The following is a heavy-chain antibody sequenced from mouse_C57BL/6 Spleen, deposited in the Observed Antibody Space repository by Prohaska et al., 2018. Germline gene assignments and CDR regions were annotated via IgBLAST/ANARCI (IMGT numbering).Heavy chain of an antibody. CDR3: AVLRDY. CDR1: GYTFTSFW. Sequence: QVQLQQPGAELVIPGASVKLSCKASGYTFTSFWIHCVKQMPGQGLEWIGEIDSSDSYTNYNQKFKGKDTLTVDKSSSTAYMQLSSLTSEDSAVYYCAVLRDYWGQGTTLTVSS. V-gene: IGHV1-69*01. CDR2: IDSSDSYT. J-gene: IGHJ2*01.